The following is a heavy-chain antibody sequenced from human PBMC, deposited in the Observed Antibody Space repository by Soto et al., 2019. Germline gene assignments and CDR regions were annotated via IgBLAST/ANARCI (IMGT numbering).Heavy chain of an antibody. J-gene: IGHJ6*02. CDR3: AKDLVPAAMYYYYYYGMDV. Sequence: GGSLRLSCAASGFTFSSYGMHWVRQAPGKGLEWVAVISYDGSNKYYADSVKGRFTISRDNSKNTLYLQMNSLRAEDTAVYYCAKDLVPAAMYYYYYYGMDVWGQGTTVTVSS. CDR2: ISYDGSNK. D-gene: IGHD2-2*01. CDR1: GFTFSSYG. V-gene: IGHV3-30*18.